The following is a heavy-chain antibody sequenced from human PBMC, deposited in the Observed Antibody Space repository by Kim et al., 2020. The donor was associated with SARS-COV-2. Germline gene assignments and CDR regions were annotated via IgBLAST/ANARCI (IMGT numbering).Heavy chain of an antibody. Sequence: GGSLRLSCAASGFTFSTYGMHWVRQAPGKGLEWVAVISFDGSNKYYADSVKGRFTISRDNSKNTLYLQMNSLRAEDTAVYYCARDSGYFGAFDIWGQGTMVTVSS. J-gene: IGHJ3*02. D-gene: IGHD3-9*01. CDR2: ISFDGSNK. V-gene: IGHV3-33*05. CDR3: ARDSGYFGAFDI. CDR1: GFTFSTYG.